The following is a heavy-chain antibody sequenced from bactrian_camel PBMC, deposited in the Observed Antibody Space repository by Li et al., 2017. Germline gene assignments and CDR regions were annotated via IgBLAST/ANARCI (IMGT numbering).Heavy chain of an antibody. Sequence: HVQLVESGGGSVQAGGSLRLSCVVSGNTNSRYCMGWWRQAPGKEREGVAVIDSDGSTSYADSVKGRFTISRDNAKNTLYLQLNSLKLRTRPCITVQNGGTAGARGPRSPSP. CDR2: IDSDGST. V-gene: IGHV3S55*01. J-gene: IGHJ4*01. CDR1: GNTNSRYC. D-gene: IGHD7*01. CDR3: QNGGTA.